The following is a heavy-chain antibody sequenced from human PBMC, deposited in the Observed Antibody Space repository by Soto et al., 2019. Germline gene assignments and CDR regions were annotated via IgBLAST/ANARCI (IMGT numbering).Heavy chain of an antibody. J-gene: IGHJ3*02. D-gene: IGHD3-22*01. CDR3: AKDLNYDVSSGYPGYDAFYI. Sequence: SETLSLTCAVSGGSISSGGYSWSWIRQPPGKGLEWIGYIYHSGSTYYNPSLKSRVTISVDRSKNQFSLKLSSVTAADTAVYYCAKDLNYDVSSGYPGYDAFYISGQGTLVT. CDR1: GGSISSGGYS. V-gene: IGHV4-30-2*01. CDR2: IYHSGST.